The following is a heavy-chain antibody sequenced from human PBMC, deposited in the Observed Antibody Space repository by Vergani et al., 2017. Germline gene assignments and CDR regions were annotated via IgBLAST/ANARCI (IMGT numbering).Heavy chain of an antibody. CDR3: ARHDYNGYNRFDY. CDR1: GGSVSSGSYY. J-gene: IGHJ4*02. D-gene: IGHD5-24*01. CDR2: IYYSGST. V-gene: IGHV4-61*01. Sequence: QVQLQESGPGLVKPSETLSLTCTVSGGSVSSGSYYWSWIRQPPGKGLEWIGYIYYSGSTNYNPSLKSRVTISVDTSKNQFSLKLSSVTAADTAVYYCARHDYNGYNRFDYWGQGTLVTVSS.